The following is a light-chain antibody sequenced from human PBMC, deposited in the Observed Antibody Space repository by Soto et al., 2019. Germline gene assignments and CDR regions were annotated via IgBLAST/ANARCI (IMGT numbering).Light chain of an antibody. CDR2: KPS. CDR1: ESVSTW. J-gene: IGKJ4*01. CDR3: HQYHIYPVS. Sequence: DIQMTQSPSTLSASVGDRVTITCRASESVSTWVAWYQQKPVKAPKLLIHKPSTLENGVPSRCSGSGSGTDFTLTISSLPPDDFATYYGHQYHIYPVSYGGGTKVEIK. V-gene: IGKV1-5*03.